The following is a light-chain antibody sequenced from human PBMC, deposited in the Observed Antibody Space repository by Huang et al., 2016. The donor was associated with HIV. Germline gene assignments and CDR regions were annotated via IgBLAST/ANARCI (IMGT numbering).Light chain of an antibody. Sequence: ELVLTQSPGTLSLSPGDRATLSCRASQTVSSRDLAWYQQKPGQAPRPLIYGGGSRATGVPDRFSGSGAGTNFSLTIDRLEPEDVAVYYCQQYGSSPSLTFGGGTKVEIK. CDR1: QTVSSRD. V-gene: IGKV3-20*01. CDR3: QQYGSSPSLT. CDR2: GGG. J-gene: IGKJ4*02.